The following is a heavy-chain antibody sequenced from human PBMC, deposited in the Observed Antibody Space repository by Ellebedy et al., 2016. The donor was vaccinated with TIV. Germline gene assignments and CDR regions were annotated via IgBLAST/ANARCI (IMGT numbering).Heavy chain of an antibody. J-gene: IGHJ4*02. CDR2: IYTGGST. CDR1: GGSMTYSY. D-gene: IGHD3-10*02. V-gene: IGHV4-4*07. Sequence: SETLSLTXTVSGGSMTYSYWSWIRQPAGKGLEWIGRIYTGGSTNYNPSLKNRLSMSVDTSTKKLSLRLTSVTAADTAVYFCARSYQMFGDGGFDSWGQGILVTVSS. CDR3: ARSYQMFGDGGFDS.